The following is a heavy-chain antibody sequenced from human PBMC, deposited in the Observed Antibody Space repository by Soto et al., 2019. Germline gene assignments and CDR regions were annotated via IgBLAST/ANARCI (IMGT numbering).Heavy chain of an antibody. CDR1: GFTFSSYE. J-gene: IGHJ4*02. Sequence: GGSLRLSCAASGFTFSSYEMNWVRQAPGKGLEWVSYISSSGSTIYYADSVKGRFTISRDNAKNSLYLQMISLIAEDTAVYCCATYLASLTTVTTFDDWGQGTMVTVSS. D-gene: IGHD4-4*01. CDR3: ATYLASLTTVTTFDD. V-gene: IGHV3-48*03. CDR2: ISSSGSTI.